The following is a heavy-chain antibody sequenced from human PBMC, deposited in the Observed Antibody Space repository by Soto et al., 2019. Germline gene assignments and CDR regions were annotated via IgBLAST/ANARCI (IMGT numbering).Heavy chain of an antibody. J-gene: IGHJ4*02. V-gene: IGHV4-34*01. Sequence: SETLSLTCAVYGGSFSGYYWSWIRQPPGKGLEWIGEINHSGSTNYNPSLKSRVTISVDTSKKQFSLKLSSVTAADTAVYYCARTPGTAMVIFDYWGQGTMVTVSS. CDR3: ARTPGTAMVIFDY. CDR1: GGSFSGYY. D-gene: IGHD5-18*01. CDR2: INHSGST.